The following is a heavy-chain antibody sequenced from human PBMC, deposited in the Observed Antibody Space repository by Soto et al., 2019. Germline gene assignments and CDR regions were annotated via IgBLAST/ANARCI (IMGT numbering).Heavy chain of an antibody. Sequence: SETLSLTCTVSGGSISNYFWSWIRQPPGKGLEWIGYIHYSGSTNYNPSLKSRVTISVDTSKNQFSLKLSSVTAADTAVYYCARGRGYSYGRVGNFDYWGQGTLVTVSS. CDR1: GGSISNYF. CDR2: IHYSGST. J-gene: IGHJ4*02. V-gene: IGHV4-59*01. D-gene: IGHD5-18*01. CDR3: ARGRGYSYGRVGNFDY.